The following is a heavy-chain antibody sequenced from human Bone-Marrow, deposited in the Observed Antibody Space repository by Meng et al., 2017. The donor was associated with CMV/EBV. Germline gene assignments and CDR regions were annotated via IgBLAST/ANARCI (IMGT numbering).Heavy chain of an antibody. J-gene: IGHJ6*02. D-gene: IGHD2-2*01. CDR2: IKSKTDGGTT. Sequence: GESLKISCTASGFTVSSNYMSWVRQAPGKGLEWVGRIKSKTDGGTTDYAAPVKGRFTISRDDSKNTLYLQMNSLKTEDTAVYYCTTVHCSSTSCPRDYYYYGMDVWGQGTTVTVSS. CDR3: TTVHCSSTSCPRDYYYYGMDV. V-gene: IGHV3-15*01. CDR1: GFTVSSNY.